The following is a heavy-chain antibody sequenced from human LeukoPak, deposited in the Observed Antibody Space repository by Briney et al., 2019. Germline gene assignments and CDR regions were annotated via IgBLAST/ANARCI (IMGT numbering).Heavy chain of an antibody. J-gene: IGHJ4*02. V-gene: IGHV3-23*01. CDR2: ISTSGGST. Sequence: QPGASLRLSCAASGFTFSSYAVTWVRQAPGKGLEWVSAISTSGGSTFYADSVKGRFTISRDNSKNTLYLRMNSLRAEDTAVYYCAKGILSPVIVPFDFWGQGTLVTVSS. CDR3: AKGILSPVIVPFDF. CDR1: GFTFSSYA. D-gene: IGHD2-15*01.